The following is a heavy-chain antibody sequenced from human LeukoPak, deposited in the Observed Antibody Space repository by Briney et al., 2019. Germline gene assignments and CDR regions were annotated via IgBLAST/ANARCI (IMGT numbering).Heavy chain of an antibody. V-gene: IGHV3-21*01. D-gene: IGHD3-10*01. J-gene: IGHJ4*02. CDR2: ITSSSSYI. CDR3: ARAPRTPFGGESLLYYFDY. Sequence: PGGSLRLSCAASGFTFNTYSMNWVRQAPGKGLEWVSSITSSSSYIYYADSVKGRFTISRDNAKNSLYLQMNSLRAEDTAVYYCARAPRTPFGGESLLYYFDYWGQGTLVTVSS. CDR1: GFTFNTYS.